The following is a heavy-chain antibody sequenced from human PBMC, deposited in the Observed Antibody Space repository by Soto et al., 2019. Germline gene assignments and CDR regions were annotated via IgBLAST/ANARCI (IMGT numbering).Heavy chain of an antibody. CDR2: IIPIFGTA. J-gene: IGHJ6*02. CDR3: ARPTYYDFWSGYTPRLDYYGMDV. D-gene: IGHD3-3*01. Sequence: SVKVSCKASGGTFSSYAISWVRQAPGQGLEWMGGIIPIFGTANYAQKFQGRVTITADESTSTAYMELSSLRSEDTAVYYCARPTYYDFWSGYTPRLDYYGMDVWGQGTTVTVS. V-gene: IGHV1-69*13. CDR1: GGTFSSYA.